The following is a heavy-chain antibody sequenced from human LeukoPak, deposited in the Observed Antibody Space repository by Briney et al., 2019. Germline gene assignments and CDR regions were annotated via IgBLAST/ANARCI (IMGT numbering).Heavy chain of an antibody. Sequence: GRSLRLSCAASGFTFSSYNFPWLRQAPGKGLEWLTVISYDGSYTSYGASVKGRFTVSRDNSQNTLYLQMNGLRAEDTALYYCARDHSAMPSYWGQGTLVTVSS. CDR1: GFTFSSYN. V-gene: IGHV3-30*03. CDR3: ARDHSAMPSY. J-gene: IGHJ4*02. CDR2: ISYDGSYT. D-gene: IGHD2-2*01.